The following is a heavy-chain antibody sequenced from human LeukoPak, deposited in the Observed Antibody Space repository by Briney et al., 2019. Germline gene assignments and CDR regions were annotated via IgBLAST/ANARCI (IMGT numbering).Heavy chain of an antibody. CDR2: INSDGRST. J-gene: IGHJ4*02. V-gene: IGHV3-74*01. CDR3: ARAYSSGWPFDY. D-gene: IGHD6-19*01. CDR1: GFTFSSYE. Sequence: GGSLRLSCAASGFTFSSYEMNWVRQAPGKGLVWVSRINSDGRSTSYADSVKGRFTISRDNAKNTLYLQMNSLRAEDTAVFYCARAYSSGWPFDYWGRGTLVTVSS.